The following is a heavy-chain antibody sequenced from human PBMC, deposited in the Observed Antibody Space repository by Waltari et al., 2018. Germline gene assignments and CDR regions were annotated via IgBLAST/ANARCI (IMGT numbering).Heavy chain of an antibody. D-gene: IGHD4-17*01. J-gene: IGHJ4*02. CDR3: AHKGYGDYWSPFDY. V-gene: IGHV2-5*02. CDR2: IYWDDDK. Sequence: QITLKESGPTLVKPTQTLTLTCPFSGFSLSTSGVGVGWIRQPPGKALEWLALIYWDDDKRYSPSLKSRLTITKDTSKNQVVLTMTNMDPVDTATYYCAHKGYGDYWSPFDYWGQGTLVTVSS. CDR1: GFSLSTSGVG.